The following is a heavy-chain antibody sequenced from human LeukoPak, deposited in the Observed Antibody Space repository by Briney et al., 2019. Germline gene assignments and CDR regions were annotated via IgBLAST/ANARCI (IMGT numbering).Heavy chain of an antibody. CDR3: ARSILTGYFDY. Sequence: SQTLSLTCAVSGGSISSGGYSWSWIRQPPGKDLEWIGYIYHSGSTYYNPSLKSRVTISVDRSKNQFSLKLSSVPAADTAVYYCARSILTGYFDYWGQGTLVTVSS. J-gene: IGHJ4*02. D-gene: IGHD3-9*01. CDR1: GGSISSGGYS. V-gene: IGHV4-30-2*01. CDR2: IYHSGST.